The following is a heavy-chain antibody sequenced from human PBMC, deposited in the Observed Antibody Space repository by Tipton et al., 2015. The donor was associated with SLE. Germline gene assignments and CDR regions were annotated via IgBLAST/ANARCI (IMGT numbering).Heavy chain of an antibody. V-gene: IGHV4-39*07. Sequence: TLSLTCTVSGGSISSSSYYWGWIRQPPGKGLEWIGSIYYSGSTYYNPSLKSRVTISVDTSKNQFSLKLGSVTAADTAVYYCASPMAGYWGQGTLVTVSS. CDR1: GGSISSSSYY. CDR3: ASPMAGY. D-gene: IGHD5-24*01. CDR2: IYYSGST. J-gene: IGHJ4*02.